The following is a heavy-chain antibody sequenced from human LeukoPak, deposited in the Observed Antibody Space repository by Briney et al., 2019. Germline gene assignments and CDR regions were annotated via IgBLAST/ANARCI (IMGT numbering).Heavy chain of an antibody. CDR1: GFTFDDYA. CDR3: AKSKVIVVVPADPFDY. Sequence: PGGSLRLSCAASGFTFDDYAMRWVRQAPGKGLEWVSAISGNGGSTGYADSVKGRFTISRDNAKDSLYLQMNSLRAEDTALYYCAKSKVIVVVPADPFDYWGQGTLVTVSS. D-gene: IGHD2-2*01. J-gene: IGHJ4*02. V-gene: IGHV3-9*01. CDR2: ISGNGGST.